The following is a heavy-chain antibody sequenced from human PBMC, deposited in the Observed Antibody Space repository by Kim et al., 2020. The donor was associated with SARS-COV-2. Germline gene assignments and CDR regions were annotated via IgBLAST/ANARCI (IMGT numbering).Heavy chain of an antibody. D-gene: IGHD2-2*01. CDR2: ISYTGST. CDR3: ARDLPSRIDAFDI. J-gene: IGHJ3*02. Sequence: SETLSRTCTVSGGSMRFYYWSWILQPPGKGLEWIGYISYTGSTNYNPSLKSRVAISIDMSKEQFSLKLDSVTAADTAIYYCARDLPSRIDAFDIWGQGTAVTVSS. CDR1: GGSMRFYY. V-gene: IGHV4-59*12.